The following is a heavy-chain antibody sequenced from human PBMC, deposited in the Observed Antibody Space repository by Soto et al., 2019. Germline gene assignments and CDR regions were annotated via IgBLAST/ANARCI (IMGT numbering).Heavy chain of an antibody. D-gene: IGHD2-8*01. J-gene: IGHJ6*02. CDR3: ARDRYCTNGVCSNYYYYYGMDV. CDR1: GGSISSGGYY. V-gene: IGHV4-31*03. Sequence: SETLSLTCTVSGGSISSGGYYWSWIHQHPGKGLEWIGYIYYSGSTYYNPSLKSRVTISVDTSKNQFSLKLSSVTAADTAVYYCARDRYCTNGVCSNYYYYYGMDVWGQGTTVTVSS. CDR2: IYYSGST.